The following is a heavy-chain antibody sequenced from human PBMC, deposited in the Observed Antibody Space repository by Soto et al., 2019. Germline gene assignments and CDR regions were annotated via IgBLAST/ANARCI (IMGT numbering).Heavy chain of an antibody. CDR3: ATPQDYDGCLDS. V-gene: IGHV1-3*01. CDR2: INVGNGNT. D-gene: IGHD3-22*01. J-gene: IGHJ4*02. CDR1: GYTFSNYA. Sequence: ASVKVSCKASGYTFSNYATHWVRQAPGQRLEWMGWINVGNGNTRYSQKFQGRLTLTRDTPGNTAYLELNSLISEDTAVYYCATPQDYDGCLDSWGQGTLVTVSS.